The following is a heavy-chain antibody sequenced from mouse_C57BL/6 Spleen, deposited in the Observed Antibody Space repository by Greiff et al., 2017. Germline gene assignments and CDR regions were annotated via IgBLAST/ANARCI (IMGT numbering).Heavy chain of an antibody. J-gene: IGHJ1*03. CDR1: GFNIQNTY. V-gene: IGHV14-3*01. CDR2: IDPANGNT. D-gene: IGHD1-1*01. Sequence: VQLQQSVAELVRPGASVKLSCTASGFNIQNTYMHWVTQRPEQGLEWIGRIDPANGNTKYAPKFQGGATRTADTSANTAYLQLSSLTSEDTAINYGAYGSSYAPDFDVGDTGTTVTVTA. CDR3: AYGSSYAPDFDV.